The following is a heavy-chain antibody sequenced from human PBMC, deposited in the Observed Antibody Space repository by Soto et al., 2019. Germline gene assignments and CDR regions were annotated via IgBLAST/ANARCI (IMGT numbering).Heavy chain of an antibody. CDR2: ISSSSSTI. J-gene: IGHJ3*02. V-gene: IGHV3-48*02. Sequence: PGGSLRLSCAASGFTFSSYSMNWVRQAPGKGLEWVSYISSSSSTIYYADSVKGRFTISRDNAKNSLYLQMNSLRDEDTAVYYCARDRSSGYYWDDAFDIWGQGTMVTVSS. CDR1: GFTFSSYS. CDR3: ARDRSSGYYWDDAFDI. D-gene: IGHD3-22*01.